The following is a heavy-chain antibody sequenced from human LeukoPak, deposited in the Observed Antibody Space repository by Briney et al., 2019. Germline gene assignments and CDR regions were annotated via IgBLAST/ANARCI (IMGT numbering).Heavy chain of an antibody. D-gene: IGHD3-10*02. Sequence: PGGSLRLSCAASGITVSGSYMTWVRQAPGKGLEWVSYIYSGGDTSYADSVKGRFTISRDNSKNTLYLQMNSQRAEDTAVYYCARAYNYVFDYWGQGTLVTVSS. J-gene: IGHJ4*02. CDR2: IYSGGDT. V-gene: IGHV3-53*01. CDR3: ARAYNYVFDY. CDR1: GITVSGSY.